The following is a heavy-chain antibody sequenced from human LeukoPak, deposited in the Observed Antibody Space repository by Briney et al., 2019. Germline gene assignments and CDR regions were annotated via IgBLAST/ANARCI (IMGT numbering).Heavy chain of an antibody. J-gene: IGHJ4*02. CDR3: ARRGRDGYNYTFDY. Sequence: SETLSLTCTVSGGSISSSSYYWGWIRQPPGKGLEWIGSIYYSGSTYYNPSLKSRVTISVDTYKNQFSLKLSSVTAADTAVYYCARRGRDGYNYTFDYWGQGTLVTVSS. D-gene: IGHD5-24*01. CDR1: GGSISSSSYY. CDR2: IYYSGST. V-gene: IGHV4-39*01.